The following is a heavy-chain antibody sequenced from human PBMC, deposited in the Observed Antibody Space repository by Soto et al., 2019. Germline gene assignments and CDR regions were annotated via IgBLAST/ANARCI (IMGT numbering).Heavy chain of an antibody. CDR2: IRSKSYGGTT. V-gene: IGHV3-49*04. D-gene: IGHD3-10*01. Sequence: GGSLRLSCEASGFNFGDDAMGWVRQAPGRGLEWVAFIRSKSYGGTTEYAASVKGRFTTSRDDSKSIAYLRMDSLKTDDTAVYYCARALRWFGEPLYYMDVWGKGTTVTVSS. CDR1: GFNFGDDA. J-gene: IGHJ6*03. CDR3: ARALRWFGEPLYYMDV.